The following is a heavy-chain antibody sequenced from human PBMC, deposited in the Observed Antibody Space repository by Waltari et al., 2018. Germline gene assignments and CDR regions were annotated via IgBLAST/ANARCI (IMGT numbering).Heavy chain of an antibody. V-gene: IGHV4-59*01. CDR1: GGSISSYY. CDR3: ARVVGRGVFDY. J-gene: IGHJ4*02. CDR2: FYYSGST. D-gene: IGHD3-10*01. Sequence: QVQLQESGPGLVKPSETLSLTCTVSGGSISSYYWSWIRQPPGKGLEWIGSFYYSGSTYYNPSLKSRVTISVDTSKNQFSLKLSSVTAADTAVYYCARVVGRGVFDYWGQGTLVTVSS.